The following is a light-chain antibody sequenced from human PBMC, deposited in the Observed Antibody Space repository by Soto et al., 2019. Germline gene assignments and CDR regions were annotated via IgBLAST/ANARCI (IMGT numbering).Light chain of an antibody. CDR3: QQHNNWPPIT. CDR2: DTS. V-gene: IGKV3-11*01. J-gene: IGKJ5*01. Sequence: EIVLTQSPATVSLSPGERATLSCRASQSVSSYLAWYQQKPGQAPRLLIYDTSNRATGIPARFSGSGSGTDFTLTISSLEPEDFAVYYCQQHNNWPPITFGQGTRLEI. CDR1: QSVSSY.